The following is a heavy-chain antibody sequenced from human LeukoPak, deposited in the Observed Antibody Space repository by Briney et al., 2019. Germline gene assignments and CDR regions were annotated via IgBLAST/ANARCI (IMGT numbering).Heavy chain of an antibody. D-gene: IGHD2-21*01. CDR1: GFTFSKAW. CDR2: IKSKTDGGTT. CDR3: ATDLFWFDL. J-gene: IGHJ5*02. V-gene: IGHV3-15*01. Sequence: PGGSLRLSCVASGFTFSKAWMSWGRQAPGKGLEWVGRIKSKTDGGTTDYAAPVKGRFTISRDDSKNTLYLQMSSLKTDDTAVYYCATDLFWFDLWGQGTLVTVSS.